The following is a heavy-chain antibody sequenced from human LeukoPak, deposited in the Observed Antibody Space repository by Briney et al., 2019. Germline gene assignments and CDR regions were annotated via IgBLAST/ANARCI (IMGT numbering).Heavy chain of an antibody. CDR2: IWPGDSVT. V-gene: IGHV5-51*01. Sequence: GESLKISCKASGYIISNYWIACVRQMPGKGLEWMGIIWPGDSVTKYSPSFQGQVTISAGKSISTAYLQWSSLKASYTAMYYCARRHYDSSGTFDYWGQGTLVTVSS. CDR3: ARRHYDSSGTFDY. D-gene: IGHD3-22*01. CDR1: GYIISNYW. J-gene: IGHJ4*02.